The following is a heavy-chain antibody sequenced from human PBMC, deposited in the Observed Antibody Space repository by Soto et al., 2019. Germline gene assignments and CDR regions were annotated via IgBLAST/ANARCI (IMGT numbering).Heavy chain of an antibody. CDR1: GGSFSGYY. Sequence: QVQLQQWGAGLLKPSETLSLTCAVYGGSFSGYYWSWIRQPPGKGLEWIGEINHSGSTNYNPSLKSRVTISVDTSKNQFSLKLSSVTAADTAVYYCARGRGYCSGGSCYYAHAYYYYMDVWGKGTTVTVSS. CDR2: INHSGST. V-gene: IGHV4-34*01. J-gene: IGHJ6*03. CDR3: ARGRGYCSGGSCYYAHAYYYYMDV. D-gene: IGHD2-15*01.